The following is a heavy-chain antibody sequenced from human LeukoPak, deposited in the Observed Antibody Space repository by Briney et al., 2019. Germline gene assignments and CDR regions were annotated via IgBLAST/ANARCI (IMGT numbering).Heavy chain of an antibody. D-gene: IGHD5-24*01. V-gene: IGHV1-18*04. Sequence: ASVKVSCKASGYTFTGYYMHWVRQAPGQGLEWMGWISAYNGNTNYAQKLQGRVTMTTDTSTSTAYMELRSLRSDDTAVYYCARRSLPPRVEMATIWPNYYYMDVWGKGTTVTVSS. CDR2: ISAYNGNT. J-gene: IGHJ6*03. CDR1: GYTFTGYY. CDR3: ARRSLPPRVEMATIWPNYYYMDV.